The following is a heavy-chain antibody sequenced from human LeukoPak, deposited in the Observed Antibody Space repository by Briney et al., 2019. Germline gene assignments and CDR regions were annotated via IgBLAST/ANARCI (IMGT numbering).Heavy chain of an antibody. V-gene: IGHV4-31*03. J-gene: IGHJ6*02. Sequence: SETLSLTCTVSGGSISSGGYYWSWIRQHPGKGLEWIGYIYYSGSTYYNPSLKSRVTISVDTSKNQFSLKLSSVTAADTAVYYCARINTVFYYYYGMDVWGQGTTVTVSS. CDR1: GGSISSGGYY. D-gene: IGHD4-11*01. CDR2: IYYSGST. CDR3: ARINTVFYYYYGMDV.